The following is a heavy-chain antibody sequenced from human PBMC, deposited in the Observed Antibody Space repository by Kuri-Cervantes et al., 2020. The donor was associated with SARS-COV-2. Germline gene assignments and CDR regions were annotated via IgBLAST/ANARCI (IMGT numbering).Heavy chain of an antibody. Sequence: SSVKVSCKASGYTFTSYGISWVRQAPGQGLEWMGGIIPIFGTANYAQKFQGRVTITTDESTSTAYMELSSLRSEDTAVYYCASEGSETGIAAIPSAAYFQHWGQGTLVTVSS. J-gene: IGHJ1*01. CDR3: ASEGSETGIAAIPSAAYFQH. CDR2: IIPIFGTA. CDR1: GYTFTSYG. D-gene: IGHD6-25*01. V-gene: IGHV1-69*05.